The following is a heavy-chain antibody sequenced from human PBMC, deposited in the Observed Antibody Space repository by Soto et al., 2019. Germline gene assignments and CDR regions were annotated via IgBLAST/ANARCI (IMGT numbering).Heavy chain of an antibody. Sequence: SGKASCKASGGTFSGYALSWVRQAPGQGLEWMGGIITIFATANYAQKFQGRVTITADESTSTAYMEQSSLRSEDTAVYTTARAQADMVEGVIDARRVDDDWRQGTVVTVCS. CDR1: GGTFSGYA. D-gene: IGHD3-10*01. CDR2: IITIFATA. J-gene: IGHJ1*01. V-gene: IGHV1-69*13. CDR3: ARAQADMVEGVIDARRVDDD.